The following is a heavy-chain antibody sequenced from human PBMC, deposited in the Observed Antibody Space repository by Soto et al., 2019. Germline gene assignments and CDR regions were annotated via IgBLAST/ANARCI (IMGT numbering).Heavy chain of an antibody. CDR3: TRTGDRYSSSWYRTYYYYGMDV. V-gene: IGHV3-73*01. Sequence: GGSLRLSCAASGFTFSGSAMHWVRQASGKGLEWVGRIRSKANSYATAYAASVKGRFTISRDDSKNTAYLQMNSLKTEDTAVYYCTRTGDRYSSSWYRTYYYYGMDVWGQGTTVTVSS. J-gene: IGHJ6*02. CDR2: IRSKANSYAT. D-gene: IGHD6-13*01. CDR1: GFTFSGSA.